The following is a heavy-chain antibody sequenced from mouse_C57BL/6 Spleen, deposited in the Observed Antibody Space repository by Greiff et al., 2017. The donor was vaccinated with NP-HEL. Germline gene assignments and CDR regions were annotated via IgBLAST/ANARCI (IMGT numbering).Heavy chain of an antibody. CDR1: GYSFTGYY. D-gene: IGHD3-2*02. V-gene: IGHV1-42*01. CDR2: INPSTGGT. CDR3: ARSGLAY. Sequence: EVKLQQSGPELVKPGASVKISCKASGYSFTGYYMNWVKQSPEKSLEWIGEINPSTGGTTYNQKFKAKATLTVDKSSSTAYMQLKSLTSEDSAVYYCARSGLAYWGQGTTLTVSS. J-gene: IGHJ2*01.